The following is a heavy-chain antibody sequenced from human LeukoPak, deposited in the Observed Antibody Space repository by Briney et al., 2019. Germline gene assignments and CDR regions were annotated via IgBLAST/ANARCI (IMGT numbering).Heavy chain of an antibody. J-gene: IGHJ4*02. V-gene: IGHV1-2*02. CDR2: INPKSGVT. CDR3: ARRIAVAGSPVYYFDY. CDR1: AYTLSGYH. Sequence: ASVKVSCKASAYTLSGYHMHWVRQAPGQGLEWMGWINPKSGVTNYAQKFQGRVTMTWDTSINTTFMELSRLRSDDTAVYYCARRIAVAGSPVYYFDYWGQVTLVTVSS. D-gene: IGHD6-19*01.